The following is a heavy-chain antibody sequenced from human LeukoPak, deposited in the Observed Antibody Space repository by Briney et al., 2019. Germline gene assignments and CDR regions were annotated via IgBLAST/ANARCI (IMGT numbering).Heavy chain of an antibody. CDR2: ISGSSSSSDGGAK. J-gene: IGHJ4*02. CDR3: AKVWGPQTIRGTFDY. V-gene: IGHV3-48*01. CDR1: GFTFSTYS. D-gene: IGHD3-10*01. Sequence: GGSLRLSCTASGFTFSTYSMNWVRQAPGRGLEWVSYISGSSSSSDGGAKQYADSVKGRFTISRDNDKNSLYLQMNSLRAEDTAVYYCAKVWGPQTIRGTFDYWGQGTLVTVSS.